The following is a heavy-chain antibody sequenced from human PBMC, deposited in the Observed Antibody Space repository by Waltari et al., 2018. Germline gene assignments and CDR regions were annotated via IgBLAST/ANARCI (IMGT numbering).Heavy chain of an antibody. CDR1: GYTFTYRY. Sequence: QMQLVQSGAEVKKTGSSVKVSCKASGYTFTYRYLHWVRQAPGQALEWMGWIIPIFGTANYAQKFQGRVTITADESTSTAYMELSSLRSEDTAVYYCAKSRDGYNLNVFDYWGQGTLVTVSS. CDR2: IIPIFGTA. V-gene: IGHV1-45*02. D-gene: IGHD5-12*01. CDR3: AKSRDGYNLNVFDY. J-gene: IGHJ4*02.